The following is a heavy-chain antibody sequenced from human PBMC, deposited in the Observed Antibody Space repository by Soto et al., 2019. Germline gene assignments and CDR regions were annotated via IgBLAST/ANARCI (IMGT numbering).Heavy chain of an antibody. D-gene: IGHD6-25*01. CDR2: ISFDGKNR. V-gene: IGHV3-30*18. CDR3: AKGAQAAAVLDH. Sequence: QVQLLESGGGVVQPGRSLKLSCTTSVFTFSLYGMHCVRQAPGKGLEWLAVISFDGKNRYYADSVKGRFTISRDNSKTTLFLQMSNLRADDTAVYFCAKGAQAAAVLDHWGQGALVTVAS. J-gene: IGHJ4*02. CDR1: VFTFSLYG.